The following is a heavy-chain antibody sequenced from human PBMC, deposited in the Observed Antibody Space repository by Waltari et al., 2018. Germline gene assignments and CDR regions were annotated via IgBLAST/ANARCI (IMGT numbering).Heavy chain of an antibody. D-gene: IGHD5-12*01. CDR1: GFTVSRNY. Sequence: EVQLVETGGGLIQPGGSLRLSCAASGFTVSRNYMSWVRTAPGKGLDWVSVIYSGGSTYYADSVKGRFTISRDNSKNTLYLQMNSLRAEDTAVYYCARATRDGYNPGPFDYWGQGTLVTVSS. V-gene: IGHV3-53*02. J-gene: IGHJ4*02. CDR2: IYSGGST. CDR3: ARATRDGYNPGPFDY.